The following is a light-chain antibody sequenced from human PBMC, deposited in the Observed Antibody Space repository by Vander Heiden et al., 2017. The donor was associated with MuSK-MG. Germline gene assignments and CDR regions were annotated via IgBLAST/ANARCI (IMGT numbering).Light chain of an antibody. CDR3: LQAFQTPFT. Sequence: DIQMTQSPSSLSASVGDRVTITCRASQHIDDFLYWFQQRPGKAPRLLIYSASSLQSGVPSRFSGSASGTEFTLTISRLQPDDFATYYCLQAFQTPFTFGHGTKLDI. CDR2: SAS. CDR1: QHIDDF. V-gene: IGKV1-39*01. J-gene: IGKJ3*01.